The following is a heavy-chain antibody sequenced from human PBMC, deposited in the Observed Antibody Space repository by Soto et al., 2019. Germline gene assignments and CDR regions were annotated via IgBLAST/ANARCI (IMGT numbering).Heavy chain of an antibody. CDR3: ARDRSAFGSGSYRYFDY. J-gene: IGHJ4*02. V-gene: IGHV3-23*01. D-gene: IGHD3-10*01. CDR1: GFTFSSYA. Sequence: GGSLRLSCAVPGFTFSSYAMSWVRQAPGKGLEWVSAISSGGSETYYADSVKGRFIISRDNSENTLYLQMNSLRAEDTAVYYCARDRSAFGSGSYRYFDYWGQGTLVTVSS. CDR2: ISSGGSET.